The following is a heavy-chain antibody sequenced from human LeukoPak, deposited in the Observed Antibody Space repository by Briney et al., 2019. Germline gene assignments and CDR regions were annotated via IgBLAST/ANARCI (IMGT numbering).Heavy chain of an antibody. D-gene: IGHD3-9*01. J-gene: IGHJ5*02. CDR2: IYYSGST. CDR3: TKDRYYDILTGNEAHWFDP. V-gene: IGHV4-39*07. Sequence: SETLSLTCTVSGGSISSSSYYWGWIRQPPGTGLEWIGSIYYSGSTYYNPSLKSRVTISVDTSKNQFSLKLSSVTAADTALYYCTKDRYYDILTGNEAHWFDPWGQGTQVTVSS. CDR1: GGSISSSSYY.